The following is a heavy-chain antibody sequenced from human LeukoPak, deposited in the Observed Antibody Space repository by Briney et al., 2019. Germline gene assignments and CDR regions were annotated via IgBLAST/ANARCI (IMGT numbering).Heavy chain of an antibody. Sequence: SETLPLTCTVSGGSISSYYWSWIRQPPGKGLEWIGYIYYSGSTNYNPSLKSRVTISVDTSKNQFSLKLSSVTAADTAVYYCARDNSNYGAFDYWGQGTLVTVSS. J-gene: IGHJ4*02. CDR1: GGSISSYY. CDR2: IYYSGST. CDR3: ARDNSNYGAFDY. V-gene: IGHV4-59*01. D-gene: IGHD4-11*01.